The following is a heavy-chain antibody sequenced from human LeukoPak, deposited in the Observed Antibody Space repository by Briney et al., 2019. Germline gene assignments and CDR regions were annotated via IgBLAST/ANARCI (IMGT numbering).Heavy chain of an antibody. CDR1: GFTFNNYW. V-gene: IGHV3-7*01. CDR3: ARIGYRSSSFDY. D-gene: IGHD6-13*01. J-gene: IGHJ4*02. CDR2: IKQDGSEK. Sequence: GGSLRLSCAASGFTFNNYWMSWVRQAPGKGLEWVANIKQDGSEKDYEDSMKGRFTISRDNAKNSVYLQVNSLRAEDTAVYYCARIGYRSSSFDYWGQGTLVTVSS.